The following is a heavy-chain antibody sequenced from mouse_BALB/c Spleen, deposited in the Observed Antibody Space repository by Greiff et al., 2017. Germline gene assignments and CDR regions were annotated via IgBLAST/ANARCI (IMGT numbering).Heavy chain of an antibody. CDR1: GYTFTSYW. CDR2: IYPSDSYT. V-gene: IGHV1-69*02. J-gene: IGHJ1*01. CDR3: TRGGITTGNWYFDV. Sequence: QVHVKQPGAELVRPGASVKLSCKASGYTFTSYWINWVKQRPGQGLEWIGNIYPSDSYTNYNQKFKDKATLTVDKSSSTAYMQLSSPTSEDSAVYYCTRGGITTGNWYFDVWGAGTTVTVSS. D-gene: IGHD1-1*01.